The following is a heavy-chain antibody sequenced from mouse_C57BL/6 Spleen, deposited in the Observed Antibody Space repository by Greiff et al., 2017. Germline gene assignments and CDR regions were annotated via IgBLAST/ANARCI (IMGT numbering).Heavy chain of an antibody. Sequence: QVHVKQPGAELVMPGASVKLSCKASGYTFTSYWMHWVKQRPGQGLEWIGEIDPSDSYTNYNQKFKGKSTLTVDKSSSTAYMQLSSLTSEDSAVYYCAMMGYDYDGAWFAYWGQGTLVTVSA. J-gene: IGHJ3*01. CDR3: AMMGYDYDGAWFAY. D-gene: IGHD2-4*01. CDR2: IDPSDSYT. V-gene: IGHV1-69*01. CDR1: GYTFTSYW.